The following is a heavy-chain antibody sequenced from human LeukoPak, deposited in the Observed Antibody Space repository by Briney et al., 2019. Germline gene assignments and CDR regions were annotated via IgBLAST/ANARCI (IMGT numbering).Heavy chain of an antibody. J-gene: IGHJ4*02. V-gene: IGHV3-30*02. CDR1: GFSFSSYG. Sequence: GALRLSCTASGFSFSSYGMHWVRQAPGKGLEWVAFIRSDGNNQYYADSAKGRFTISRDRSKNTVYLELNRLTPDDTAVFYCARELGGMTAPPVFGHWGQGTLVPVSS. CDR2: IRSDGNNQ. CDR3: ARELGGMTAPPVFGH. D-gene: IGHD6-13*01.